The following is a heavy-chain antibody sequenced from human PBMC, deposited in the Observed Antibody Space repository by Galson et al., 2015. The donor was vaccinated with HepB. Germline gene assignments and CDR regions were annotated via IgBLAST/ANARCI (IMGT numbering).Heavy chain of an antibody. CDR2: IYYSGST. CDR1: GGSISSYY. CDR3: ARDRLLAYYYDSSGYYRGDAFDI. D-gene: IGHD3-22*01. Sequence: ETLSLTCTVAGGSISSYYWSWIRQPPGKGLEGIGYIYYSGSTNYNPSLKSRVTISVDTSKNQFSLKLSSVTAADTAVYYCARDRLLAYYYDSSGYYRGDAFDIWGQGTMVTVSS. J-gene: IGHJ3*02. V-gene: IGHV4-59*01.